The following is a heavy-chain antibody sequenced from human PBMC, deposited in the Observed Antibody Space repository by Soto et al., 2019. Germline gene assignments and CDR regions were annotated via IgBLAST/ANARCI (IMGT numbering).Heavy chain of an antibody. J-gene: IGHJ4*02. CDR3: ARDLFDANYDFWSGNHGIGGLFDY. D-gene: IGHD3-3*01. CDR2: ISAYNGNT. Sequence: ASVKVSCKASGYTFTSYGISWVRQAPGQGLEWMGWISAYNGNTNYAQKLQGRVTMTTDTSTNTAYMELRRLRSDDTAVYYCARDLFDANYDFWSGNHGIGGLFDYWGQGTLVTVSS. CDR1: GYTFTSYG. V-gene: IGHV1-18*01.